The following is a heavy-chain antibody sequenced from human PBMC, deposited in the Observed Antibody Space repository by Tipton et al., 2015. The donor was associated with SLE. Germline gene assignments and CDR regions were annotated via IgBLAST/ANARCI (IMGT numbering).Heavy chain of an antibody. CDR2: MYLSGST. V-gene: IGHV4-4*07. J-gene: IGHJ5*01. Sequence: TLSLTCTVSGVSISTYYWAWIRQPAGKGLEWVGRMYLSGSTNYNPSLKSRVTMSVDTSRNQFSLELDSVTAADTAIYYCARDTSSWHRFFTWSHGTLVTVSS. CDR3: ARDTSSWHRFFT. CDR1: GVSISTYY. D-gene: IGHD2-2*01.